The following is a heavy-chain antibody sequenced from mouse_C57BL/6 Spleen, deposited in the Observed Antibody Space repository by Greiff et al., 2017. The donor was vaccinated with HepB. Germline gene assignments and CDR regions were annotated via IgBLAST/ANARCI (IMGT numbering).Heavy chain of an antibody. CDR1: GFTFSSYA. CDR2: ISSGGDYI. D-gene: IGHD2-5*01. Sequence: EVQLVESGEGLVKPGGSLKLSCAASGFTFSSYAMSWVRQTPEKRLEWVAYISSGGDYIYYADTVKGRFTISRDNARNTLYLQMSSLKSEDTAMYYCTTPYYSNYVFAYWGQGTLVTVSA. CDR3: TTPYYSNYVFAY. V-gene: IGHV5-9-1*02. J-gene: IGHJ3*01.